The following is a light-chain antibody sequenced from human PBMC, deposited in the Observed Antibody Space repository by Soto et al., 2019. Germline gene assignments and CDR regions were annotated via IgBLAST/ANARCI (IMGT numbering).Light chain of an antibody. CDR3: CSYTTSNTRQIV. Sequence: QSALTHPASVSGSPGQSITISCTGTSSDVGGYNYVYWYQQHPGKAPKFMIYDVSNRPSGVSNRFSGSKSGNTASLTISGLQAEDEADYYCCSYTTSNTRQIVFGTGTKVTVL. J-gene: IGLJ1*01. CDR1: SSDVGGYNY. V-gene: IGLV2-14*01. CDR2: DVS.